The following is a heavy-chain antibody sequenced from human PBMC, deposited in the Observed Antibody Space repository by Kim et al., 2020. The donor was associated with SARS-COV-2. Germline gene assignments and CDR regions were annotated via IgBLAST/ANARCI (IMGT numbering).Heavy chain of an antibody. J-gene: IGHJ5*02. CDR1: GFTFTDYY. D-gene: IGHD5-18*01. CDR3: ARGGIRSYGYPWFDH. V-gene: IGHV3-11*01. CDR2: VSMTGST. Sequence: GGSLRLSCAASGFTFTDYYLAWIRQAPGKGLEWVSYVSMTGSTFYAESLKVRFTISRDIAKNSLDLQLNSSRVDDTAVYFCARGGIRSYGYPWFDHWGQG.